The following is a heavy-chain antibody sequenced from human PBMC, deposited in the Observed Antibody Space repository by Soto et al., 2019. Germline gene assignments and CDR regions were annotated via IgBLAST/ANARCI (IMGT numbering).Heavy chain of an antibody. CDR2: ILPIFATA. CDR3: AGRSDSTTCLGHFDY. J-gene: IGHJ4*02. Sequence: QVQLVQSGAEVKKPGSSVKVSCTASGGTFNNYVVNWVRQAPGQGLEWMGGILPIFATANYAQKFQGRVTITADKSTSTAYMELTSLRSEDTAVYYCAGRSDSTTCLGHFDYWGQGTLVTVAS. V-gene: IGHV1-69*06. CDR1: GGTFNNYV. D-gene: IGHD2-2*01.